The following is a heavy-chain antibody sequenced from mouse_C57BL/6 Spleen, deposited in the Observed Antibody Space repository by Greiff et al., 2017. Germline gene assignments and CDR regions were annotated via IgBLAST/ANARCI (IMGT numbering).Heavy chain of an antibody. CDR3: ARSRDYGNYGGFAY. CDR2: INPNNGGT. CDR1: GYTFTDYY. V-gene: IGHV1-26*01. Sequence: EVQLQQSGPELVKPGASVKISCKASGYTFTDYYMNWVKQSHGKSLEWIGDINPNNGGTSYNQKFKGKATLTVDKSSSTAYMELRSLTSEDSAVYYCARSRDYGNYGGFAYWGQGTLVTVSA. J-gene: IGHJ3*01. D-gene: IGHD2-1*01.